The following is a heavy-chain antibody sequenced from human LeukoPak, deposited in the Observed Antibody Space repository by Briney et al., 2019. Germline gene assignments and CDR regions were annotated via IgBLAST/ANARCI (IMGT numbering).Heavy chain of an antibody. CDR3: ARASXXYDYVWGSYXTSFXX. J-gene: IGHJ4*02. CDR1: GGTFSSYA. Sequence: SVKVSCKASGGTFSSYAISWVRQAPGQGLEWMGRIIPIFGTANYAQKFQGRVTITTDESTSTAYMELSSLRSEDTAVYYCARASXXYDYVWGSYXTSFXXXXQG. CDR2: IIPIFGTA. D-gene: IGHD3-16*02. V-gene: IGHV1-69*05.